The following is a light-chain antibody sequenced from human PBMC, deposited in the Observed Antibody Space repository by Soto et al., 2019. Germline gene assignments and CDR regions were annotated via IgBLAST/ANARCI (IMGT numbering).Light chain of an antibody. V-gene: IGLV2-14*03. CDR1: TNDVGGYDY. J-gene: IGLJ2*01. Sequence: QSALSQPASVSGSPGQAITISCTGSTNDVGGYDYVSWYQQHPGRAPKLMIFDVRSRPSGVSNRFSGSKSGNTASLTISGLQTEDEADYYCSSFTSRNVVIFGGGTKLTGL. CDR3: SSFTSRNVVI. CDR2: DVR.